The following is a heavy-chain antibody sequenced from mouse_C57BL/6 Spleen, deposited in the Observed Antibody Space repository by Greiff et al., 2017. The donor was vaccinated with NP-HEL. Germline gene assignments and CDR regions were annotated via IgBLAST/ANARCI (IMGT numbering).Heavy chain of an antibody. CDR2: IYPRSGNT. V-gene: IGHV1-81*01. CDR1: GYTFTSYG. CDR3: ARVNYDGSSYPDFDY. D-gene: IGHD1-1*01. Sequence: VQLQQSGAELARPGASVKLSCKASGYTFTSYGISWVKQRTGQGLEWIGEIYPRSGNTYYNEKFKGKATLTADKSSSTAYMELRSLTSEDSAVYFCARVNYDGSSYPDFDYWGQGTTLTVSS. J-gene: IGHJ2*01.